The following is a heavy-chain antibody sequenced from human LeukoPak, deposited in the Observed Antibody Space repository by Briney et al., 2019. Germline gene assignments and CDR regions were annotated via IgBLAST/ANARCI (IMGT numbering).Heavy chain of an antibody. CDR1: GFTFSSSA. V-gene: IGHV3-23*01. Sequence: TGGSLRLSCAASGFTFSSSAMSWVRQVPGKGLEWVSGISASGGSTYYADSVRGRFSISRDNSKNTLYLQMNSLRAEDTAVYYCARGVERPREAAAFDIWGQGTVVTVSS. D-gene: IGHD1-1*01. J-gene: IGHJ3*02. CDR3: ARGVERPREAAAFDI. CDR2: ISASGGST.